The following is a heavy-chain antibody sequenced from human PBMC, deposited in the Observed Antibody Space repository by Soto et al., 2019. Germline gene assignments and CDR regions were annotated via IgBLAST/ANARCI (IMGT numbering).Heavy chain of an antibody. D-gene: IGHD3-16*02. CDR2: IWYDGSNK. J-gene: IGHJ4*02. CDR1: GFTFSSYG. Sequence: GGSRSRSCAASGFTFSSYGMHWVRPAPGKGVEWVAVIWYDGSNKYYADSVKGRFTISRDNSKNTLYLQMNSLRAEDTAVYYCASSYRAFDYWGQGTLVTVSS. CDR3: ASSYRAFDY. V-gene: IGHV3-33*01.